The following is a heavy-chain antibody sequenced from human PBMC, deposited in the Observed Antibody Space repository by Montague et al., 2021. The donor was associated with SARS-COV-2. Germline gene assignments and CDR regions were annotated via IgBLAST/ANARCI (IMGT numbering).Heavy chain of an antibody. CDR3: ARHALRFMAGTHNWFDP. CDR2: IYYSGST. D-gene: IGHD6-19*01. Sequence: SETLSLTCTVSGGSISSSSYYWGWIRQPPGKGLEWIGSIYYSGSTYYNPSLKSRVTISVDTSKNQFSLKLSSVTAADTAVYYCARHALRFMAGTHNWFDPWGQGTLVTVSS. CDR1: GGSISSSSYY. J-gene: IGHJ5*02. V-gene: IGHV4-39*01.